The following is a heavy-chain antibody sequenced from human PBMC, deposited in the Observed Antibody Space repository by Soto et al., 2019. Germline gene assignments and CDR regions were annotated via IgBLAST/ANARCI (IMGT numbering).Heavy chain of an antibody. J-gene: IGHJ6*02. Sequence: HPGGSLRLSCAASGFTFSNYAMSWVRLAPGKGLEWVSGINGIVSTTYYADSVKGRFTISRDNSKNTLFLQMNSLRAEDTAVYFCVREDCSSTSCYFSYYHFGMDVWGQGTTVTVSS. CDR3: VREDCSSTSCYFSYYHFGMDV. CDR2: INGIVSTT. D-gene: IGHD2-2*01. CDR1: GFTFSNYA. V-gene: IGHV3-23*01.